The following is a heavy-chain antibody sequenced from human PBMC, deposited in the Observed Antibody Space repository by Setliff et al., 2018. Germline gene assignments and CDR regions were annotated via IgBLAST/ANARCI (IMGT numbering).Heavy chain of an antibody. CDR3: ARDPGFRSGTWWLGD. D-gene: IGHD2-15*01. J-gene: IGHJ4*02. CDR2: VSFFGAS. Sequence: SETLSLTCSVSDVSISDTTYYWAWVRQPPGKGLEWIGTVSFFGASYANPSLTSRLTISLDKAGHRFSLNLTCVTAADTALYYCARDPGFRSGTWWLGDWGQGIQVTVCS. CDR1: DVSISDTTYY. V-gene: IGHV4-39*07.